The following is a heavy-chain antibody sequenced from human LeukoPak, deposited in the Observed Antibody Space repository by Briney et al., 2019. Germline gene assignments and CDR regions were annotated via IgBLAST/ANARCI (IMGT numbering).Heavy chain of an antibody. CDR1: GGSISSYY. D-gene: IGHD3-3*01. CDR3: ARGGDFWSGEYFDY. J-gene: IGHJ4*02. CDR2: IYYSGST. V-gene: IGHV4-59*01. Sequence: KPSETLSLTCAVYGGSISSYYWSWIRQPPGKGLEWIGYIYYSGSTNYNPSLKSRVTISVDTSKNQFSLKLSSVTAADTAVYYCARGGDFWSGEYFDYWGQGTLVTVSS.